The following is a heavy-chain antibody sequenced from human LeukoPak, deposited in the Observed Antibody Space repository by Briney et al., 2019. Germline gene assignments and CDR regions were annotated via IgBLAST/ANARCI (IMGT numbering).Heavy chain of an antibody. CDR2: ISYDGSNK. CDR1: GFTLSSYA. CDR3: ARGLDIVGATVGDY. V-gene: IGHV3-30-3*01. D-gene: IGHD1-26*01. J-gene: IGHJ4*02. Sequence: PGGSLRLSCAASGFTLSSYALHWVRQAPGKGLEWVAVISYDGSNKYYADSVKGRFTISRDNSKNTLYLQMNSLRAEDTAVYYCARGLDIVGATVGDYWGQGTLVTVSS.